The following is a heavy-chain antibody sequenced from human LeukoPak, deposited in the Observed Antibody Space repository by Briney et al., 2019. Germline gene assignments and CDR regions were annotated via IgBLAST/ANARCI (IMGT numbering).Heavy chain of an antibody. D-gene: IGHD5-12*01. CDR3: AATRRSGYVIFDY. J-gene: IGHJ4*02. CDR2: FDPEDGET. Sequence: GASVKVSCKVSGYTLTELSMHWVRQAPGKGLEWMGGFDPEDGETIYAQKFQGRVTMTRDTSISTAYMELRSLRSDDTAVYYCAATRRSGYVIFDYWGQGTLVTVSS. CDR1: GYTLTELS. V-gene: IGHV1-24*01.